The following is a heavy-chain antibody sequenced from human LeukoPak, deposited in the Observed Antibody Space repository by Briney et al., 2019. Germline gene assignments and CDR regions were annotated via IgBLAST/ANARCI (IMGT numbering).Heavy chain of an antibody. Sequence: GGALRLSCAASGFSFEDYGMSWGRHDPGEGLEWVSGVNWDVGSTGYVGSVKSRFTISRDNAKNSLYLQMNSLRVEDTAVYYCAKGSSNWRDYYYFDYWGQGTLVTVSS. V-gene: IGHV3-20*04. CDR1: GFSFEDYG. D-gene: IGHD6-13*01. CDR3: AKGSSNWRDYYYFDY. CDR2: VNWDVGST. J-gene: IGHJ4*02.